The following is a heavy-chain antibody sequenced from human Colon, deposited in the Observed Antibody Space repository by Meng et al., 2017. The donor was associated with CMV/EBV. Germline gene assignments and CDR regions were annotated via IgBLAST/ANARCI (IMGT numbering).Heavy chain of an antibody. D-gene: IGHD6-13*01. CDR3: ASQAATHTCFDF. CDR2: INPTGDST. Sequence: SCKASGYTFSKSYIYWVRQAPGQGPEWMGIINPTGDSTTLAQKFQGRVTVTRDTSTNTVYMELSSLRSDDTAVYYCASQAATHTCFDFWGHGTLVTVSS. CDR1: GYTFSKSY. J-gene: IGHJ4*01. V-gene: IGHV1-46*01.